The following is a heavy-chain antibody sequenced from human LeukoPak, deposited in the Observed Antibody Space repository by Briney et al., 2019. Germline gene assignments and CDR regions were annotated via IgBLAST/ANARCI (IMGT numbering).Heavy chain of an antibody. V-gene: IGHV4-59*08. Sequence: SETLSLTCTVSGGSFSDFYWTWIWQPPGKGLEWIGWIYDRGGTSYNPALESRVTILVDTSKNQISLQMNSVTAADTAVFYCARLAKYKSGWSIFDYWGPGALVTVSS. CDR3: ARLAKYKSGWSIFDY. CDR2: IYDRGGT. J-gene: IGHJ4*02. D-gene: IGHD6-19*01. CDR1: GGSFSDFY.